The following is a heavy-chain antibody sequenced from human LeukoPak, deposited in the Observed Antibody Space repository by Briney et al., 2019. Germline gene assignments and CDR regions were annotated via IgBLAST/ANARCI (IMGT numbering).Heavy chain of an antibody. CDR3: ARRPLGAAFDY. Sequence: PSETLSLTCTVSGGSISSYYWSWIRQPPGKGLEWIGYIYYSGSTNYNPSLKSRVTISVDTSKNQFSLKLSSVTAADTAVYYCARRPLGAAFDYWGQGTLVTVSS. V-gene: IGHV4-59*08. D-gene: IGHD2-15*01. CDR2: IYYSGST. CDR1: GGSISSYY. J-gene: IGHJ4*02.